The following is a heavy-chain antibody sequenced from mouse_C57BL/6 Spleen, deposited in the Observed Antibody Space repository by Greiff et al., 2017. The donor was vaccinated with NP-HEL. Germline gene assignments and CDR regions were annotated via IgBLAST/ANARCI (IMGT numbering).Heavy chain of an antibody. D-gene: IGHD2-3*01. CDR1: GYTFTSYG. CDR2: IYPRSGNT. CDR3: ARDHGYSDY. Sequence: VQLQESGAELARPGASVKLSCKASGYTFTSYGISWVKQRPGPGLEWIGEIYPRSGNTYYNEKFKGKATLTADKSSSTAYMELRSLTSEDSAVYFCARDHGYSDYWGQGTTLTVSS. J-gene: IGHJ2*01. V-gene: IGHV1-81*01.